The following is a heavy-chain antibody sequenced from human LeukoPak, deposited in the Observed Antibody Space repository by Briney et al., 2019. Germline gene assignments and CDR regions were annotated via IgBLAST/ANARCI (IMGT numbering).Heavy chain of an antibody. Sequence: GGSLRLSCAASGFTVSSNYMSWVRQAPGNGLEGVSVIYSCGSTYYADSVKGRFTISRDNSKNTLYLQMNSLTADDTAVYYCARGVPLGYCTYGVCYPPYYFDYWGQGTLVTASS. V-gene: IGHV3-53*01. CDR2: IYSCGST. J-gene: IGHJ4*02. CDR1: GFTVSSNY. CDR3: ARGVPLGYCTYGVCYPPYYFDY. D-gene: IGHD2-8*01.